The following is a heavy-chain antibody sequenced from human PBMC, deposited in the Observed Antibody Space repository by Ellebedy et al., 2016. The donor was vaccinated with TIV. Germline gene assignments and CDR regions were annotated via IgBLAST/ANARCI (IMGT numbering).Heavy chain of an antibody. D-gene: IGHD2-21*01. J-gene: IGHJ4*02. CDR1: AYTFTSFG. V-gene: IGHV1-18*04. CDR3: ARVIGLRDCDGATCSPPPPLDY. CDR2: ISSHTGDT. Sequence: ASVKVSCKGSAYTFTSFGMIWLRQAPGKGLQWMGWISSHTGDTYYAQNFQDSVTMTTDTSTRTGYMELRSLRSDDTAVYYCARVIGLRDCDGATCSPPPPLDYWGQGTLVIVSS.